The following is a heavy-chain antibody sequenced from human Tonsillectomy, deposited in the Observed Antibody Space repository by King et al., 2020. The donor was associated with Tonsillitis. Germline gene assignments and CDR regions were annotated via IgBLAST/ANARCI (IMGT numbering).Heavy chain of an antibody. D-gene: IGHD6-19*01. CDR1: GDSVSSISGA. V-gene: IGHV6-1*01. Sequence: VQLKQSGPGLVKPSQTLSLTCAISGDSVSSISGAWNWIRQSPSRGLEWLGRTYYRTKWYSDYAVSLKSRITINPDTSKNQFSLQLNSVTPEDTAVYYCARENSQWLEYFDYWGQGTLVTVSS. J-gene: IGHJ4*02. CDR3: ARENSQWLEYFDY. CDR2: TYYRTKWYS.